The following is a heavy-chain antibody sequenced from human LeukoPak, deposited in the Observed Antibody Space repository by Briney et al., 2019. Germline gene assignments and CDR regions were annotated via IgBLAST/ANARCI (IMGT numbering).Heavy chain of an antibody. J-gene: IGHJ4*02. V-gene: IGHV3-23*01. CDR3: AKRYYDFPLDY. Sequence: GGSLRLSCAASGFTFSIYAMNWVRQAPGKGLELVSSISANGGETHYADSVKGRFTISRDNSKNTLYLQINNPRVEDTAVYYCAKRYYDFPLDYWGQGTLVTVCS. D-gene: IGHD3-3*01. CDR2: ISANGGET. CDR1: GFTFSIYA.